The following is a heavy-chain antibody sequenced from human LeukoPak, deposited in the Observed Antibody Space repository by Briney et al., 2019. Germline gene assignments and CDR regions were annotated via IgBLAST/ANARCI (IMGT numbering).Heavy chain of an antibody. CDR1: GFVVTANY. V-gene: IGHV3-53*01. D-gene: IGHD2/OR15-2a*01. CDR3: ALLSGGTFDY. Sequence: GGSLRLSCAGSGFVVTANYLAWARQAPGKGLEWVSTISIGGDTYYGDSVKGRSTISRDESTNTLSLHLDSLRVEDMGVYYCALLSGGTFDYWGQGTQVTVAS. J-gene: IGHJ4*02. CDR2: ISIGGDT.